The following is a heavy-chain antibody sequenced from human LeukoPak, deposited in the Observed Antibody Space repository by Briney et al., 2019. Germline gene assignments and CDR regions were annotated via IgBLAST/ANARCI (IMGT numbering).Heavy chain of an antibody. J-gene: IGHJ3*02. V-gene: IGHV3-30*02. Sequence: GGSLRLSCAASGFTFSRYGMHWVRQAPGKGLEWVAFIQYDGSNKYYAVSVKGRFTISRDNSKNTLYLQMNSLRAEDTAVYYCAKDVGGDGFDIWGQGTMVTVSS. CDR1: GFTFSRYG. D-gene: IGHD3-16*01. CDR3: AKDVGGDGFDI. CDR2: IQYDGSNK.